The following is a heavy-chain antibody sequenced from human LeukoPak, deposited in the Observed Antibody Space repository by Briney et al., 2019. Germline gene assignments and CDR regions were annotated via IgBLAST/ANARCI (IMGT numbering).Heavy chain of an antibody. V-gene: IGHV1-2*02. CDR3: AGSIAARRGDYFDY. J-gene: IGHJ4*02. D-gene: IGHD6-6*01. CDR2: INPNSGGT. CDR1: GYTFTGYY. Sequence: ASVKVSCKASGYTFTGYYMHWVRQAPGQGLEWMGWINPNSGGTNYAQKFQGRVTMTRDTSISTAYMELSRLRSDDTAVCYCAGSIAARRGDYFDYWGQGTLVTVSS.